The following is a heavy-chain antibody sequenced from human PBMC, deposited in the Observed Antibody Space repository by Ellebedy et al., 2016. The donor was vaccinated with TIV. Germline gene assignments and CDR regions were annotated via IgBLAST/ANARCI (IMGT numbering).Heavy chain of an antibody. V-gene: IGHV3-21*01. J-gene: IGHJ4*02. CDR2: ISSSSSYI. Sequence: GESLKISCAASGFTFSSYSMNWVRQAPGKGLEWVSSISSSSSYIYYADSVKGRFTISRDNSKNTLYLQMNSLRAEDTAVYYCARGGGLAVANFDYWGQGTLVTVSS. CDR3: ARGGGLAVANFDY. D-gene: IGHD6-19*01. CDR1: GFTFSSYS.